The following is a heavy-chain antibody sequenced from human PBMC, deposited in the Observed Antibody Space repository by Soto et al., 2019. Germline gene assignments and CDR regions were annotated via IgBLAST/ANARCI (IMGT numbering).Heavy chain of an antibody. V-gene: IGHV3-23*01. J-gene: IGHJ6*02. CDR1: GFTFSSYA. D-gene: IGHD2-15*01. CDR2: ISGSGGST. CDR3: AKDRGYCSGGSCYDPDAMDV. Sequence: GGSLRLSCAASGFTFSSYAMSWVRQAPGKGLEWVSAISGSGGSTYYADSVKGRFTISRDNSKNTLYLQMNSLRAEDTAVYYCAKDRGYCSGGSCYDPDAMDVWGQGNTVTVSS.